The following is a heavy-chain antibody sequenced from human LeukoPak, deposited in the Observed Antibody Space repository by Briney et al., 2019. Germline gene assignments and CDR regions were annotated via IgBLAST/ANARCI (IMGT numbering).Heavy chain of an antibody. CDR1: GVTVSSNY. V-gene: IGHV3-53*04. CDR2: IYSGGST. Sequence: PGGSLRLSCAASGVTVSSNYMSWVRQAPGKGLEWVSVIYSGGSTYYADSVEGRFTISRHNSKNTLYLQMNSLRAEDTAVYYCAREVVGWKHYYYYYGMDVWGQGTTVTVSS. J-gene: IGHJ6*02. CDR3: AREVVGWKHYYYYYGMDV. D-gene: IGHD1-1*01.